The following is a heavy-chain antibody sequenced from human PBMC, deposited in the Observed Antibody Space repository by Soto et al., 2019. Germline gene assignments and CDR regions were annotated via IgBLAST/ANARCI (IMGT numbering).Heavy chain of an antibody. J-gene: IGHJ4*02. CDR3: ARLPSPGIAAAGIPDY. CDR1: GGSISSSSYY. V-gene: IGHV4-39*01. Sequence: QLQLQESGPGLVKPSETLSLTCTVSGGSISSSSYYWGWIRQPPGKGLEWIGSIYYSGSTYYNPALKSRVTISVATSKNQFSLKLSSVTAADTAVYYCARLPSPGIAAAGIPDYWGQGTLVTVSS. D-gene: IGHD6-13*01. CDR2: IYYSGST.